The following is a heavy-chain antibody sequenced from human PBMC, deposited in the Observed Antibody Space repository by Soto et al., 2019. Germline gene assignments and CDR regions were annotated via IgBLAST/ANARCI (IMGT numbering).Heavy chain of an antibody. CDR2: ISSSSSYI. CDR1: GFTFSSYS. CDR3: ARGGGATVVVPAARPAQHYYYYYGMDV. V-gene: IGHV3-21*01. Sequence: GGSLRLSCAASGFTFSSYSMNWVRQAPGKGLEWVSSISSSSSYIYYADSVKGRFTISRDNAKNSLYLQMNSLRAEDTAVYYCARGGGATVVVPAARPAQHYYYYYGMDVWGQGTTVTVSS. J-gene: IGHJ6*02. D-gene: IGHD2-2*01.